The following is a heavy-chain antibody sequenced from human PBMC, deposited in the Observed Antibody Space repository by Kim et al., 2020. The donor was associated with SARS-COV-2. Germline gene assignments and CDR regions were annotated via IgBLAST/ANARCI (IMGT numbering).Heavy chain of an antibody. CDR3: ARDSIGGALDV. Sequence: KYYADSVKGRFTISRDNSKNTLYLQMNSLRAEDTAVYYCARDSIGGALDVWGQGTTVTVSS. CDR2: K. J-gene: IGHJ6*02. V-gene: IGHV3-30*01. D-gene: IGHD6-25*01.